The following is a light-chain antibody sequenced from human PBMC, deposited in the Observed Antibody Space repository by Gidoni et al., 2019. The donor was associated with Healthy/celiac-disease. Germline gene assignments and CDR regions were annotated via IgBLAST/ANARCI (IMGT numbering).Light chain of an antibody. CDR1: QSLLHSNGYNY. V-gene: IGKV2-28*01. CDR2: LGS. Sequence: VMTQSPLSLPVTPGEPASISCRSSQSLLHSNGYNYLDWYLQKPGQSPQLLIYLGSNRASGVPDRFSGSGSGTDFTLKISRVEAEDVGVYYCMQALQTPFTFGPGTKVEI. CDR3: MQALQTPFT. J-gene: IGKJ3*01.